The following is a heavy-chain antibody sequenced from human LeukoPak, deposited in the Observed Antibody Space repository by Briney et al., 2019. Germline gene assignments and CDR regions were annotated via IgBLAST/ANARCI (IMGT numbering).Heavy chain of an antibody. V-gene: IGHV4-39*07. J-gene: IGHJ6*02. CDR2: IYYSGST. Sequence: PSETLSLTCTVSGGSISSSSYYWAWIRQPPGKGLEWIGSIYYSGSTYYNPSLKSRVTISVDTSKNQFSLKLSSVTAADTAVYYCRSGWYRGASYGMDVWGQGTTVTVSS. CDR1: GGSISSSSYY. D-gene: IGHD6-19*01. CDR3: RSGWYRGASYGMDV.